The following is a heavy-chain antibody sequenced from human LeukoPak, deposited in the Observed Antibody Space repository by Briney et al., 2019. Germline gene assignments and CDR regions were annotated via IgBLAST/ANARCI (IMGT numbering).Heavy chain of an antibody. D-gene: IGHD3-10*01. CDR2: ISAYNGNT. V-gene: IGHV1-18*01. Sequence: ASVSVSCTASGYTFTTYGISWVRQAPGQGLEWMVWISAYNGNTKYAQNLQGRVTMTTDTSTSIVYMELRSLRSDDTAVYYCARDLGTPGNYGMDVWGQGTTVTVSS. J-gene: IGHJ6*02. CDR3: ARDLGTPGNYGMDV. CDR1: GYTFTTYG.